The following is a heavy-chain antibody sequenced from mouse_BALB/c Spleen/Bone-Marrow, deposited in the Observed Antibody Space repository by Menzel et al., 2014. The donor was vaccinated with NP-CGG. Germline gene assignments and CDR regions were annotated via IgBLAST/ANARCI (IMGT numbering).Heavy chain of an antibody. CDR1: GFSLTSYG. CDR3: ARDPFYYGSPHWYFDV. D-gene: IGHD1-1*01. CDR2: IWAGGST. V-gene: IGHV2-9*02. J-gene: IGHJ1*01. Sequence: QVQLQQSGPGLVAPSQSLSITCTVSGFSLTSYGVHWVRQPPGKGLEWLGVIWAGGSTNYNSALMSRLSISKDNPKSQVFLKLNSLQTDDSAMYYCARDPFYYGSPHWYFDVWGAGTTVTVSS.